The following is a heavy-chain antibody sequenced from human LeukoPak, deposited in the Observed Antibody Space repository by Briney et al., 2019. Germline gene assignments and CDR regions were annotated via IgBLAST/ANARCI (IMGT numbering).Heavy chain of an antibody. CDR1: GGSISSSNW. D-gene: IGHD2-21*02. J-gene: IGHJ4*02. CDR2: IYYSGSA. CDR3: ARHLTYCGGDCFFDY. V-gene: IGHV4-4*02. Sequence: NSSGTLSLTCAVSGGSISSSNWWSWVRQPPGKGLEWIGSIYYSGSAYYNPSLKSRVTISVDTSKNQFSLKLSSVTAADTAVFYCARHLTYCGGDCFFDYWGQGTQVTVSS.